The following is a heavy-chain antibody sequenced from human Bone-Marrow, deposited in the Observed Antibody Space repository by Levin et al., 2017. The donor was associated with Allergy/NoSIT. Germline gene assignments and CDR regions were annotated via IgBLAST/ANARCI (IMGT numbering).Heavy chain of an antibody. CDR3: ARDQETMVRGVTPWGMDG. Sequence: SVKVSCKASGGTFSSYAISWVRQAPGQGLEWMGGIIPIFGTANYAQKFQGRVTITADESTSTAYMELSSLRSEDTAVYYCARDQETMVRGVTPWGMDGWGQGTTVTVSS. CDR2: IIPIFGTA. D-gene: IGHD3-10*01. CDR1: GGTFSSYA. J-gene: IGHJ6*02. V-gene: IGHV1-69*13.